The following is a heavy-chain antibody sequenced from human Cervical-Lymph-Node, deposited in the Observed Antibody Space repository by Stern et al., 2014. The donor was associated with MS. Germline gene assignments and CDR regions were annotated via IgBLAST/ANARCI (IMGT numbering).Heavy chain of an antibody. J-gene: IGHJ4*02. D-gene: IGHD5-12*01. Sequence: VQLVQSGAEVKKPGASVKVSCKASGYTFTTYSIHWVRQAPGQGLEWMGIISPSSGSTNSAQKFQGRVTMTRDTSTSTVYMEVSGLRSEDTALYYCARADVATSNDYWGQGTLVTVSS. CDR3: ARADVATSNDY. CDR2: ISPSSGST. V-gene: IGHV1-46*01. CDR1: GYTFTTYS.